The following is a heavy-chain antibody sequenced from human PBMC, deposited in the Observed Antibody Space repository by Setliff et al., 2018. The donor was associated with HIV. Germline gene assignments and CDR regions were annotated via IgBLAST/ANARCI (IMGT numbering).Heavy chain of an antibody. J-gene: IGHJ4*02. Sequence: GESLKISCGASGFTFDDYTMHWVRQVPGKGLEWISLITWDALTTDYADSVKGRFTISRDNSKNSLYLEMNSLTTDDAALYYCVKGYSYGQFDHWGRGTLVTVSS. CDR2: ITWDALTT. CDR3: VKGYSYGQFDH. CDR1: GFTFDDYT. V-gene: IGHV3-43*01. D-gene: IGHD5-18*01.